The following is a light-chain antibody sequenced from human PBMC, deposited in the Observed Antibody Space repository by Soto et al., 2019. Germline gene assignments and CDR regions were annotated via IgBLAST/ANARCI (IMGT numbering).Light chain of an antibody. J-gene: IGKJ1*01. Sequence: EIVMTQSPGTLSVSPGERATLSCRASQSLSTNLAWYQQKPGQAPRLLIYDTSTRATGVPARFSGSGSGTEFTLTISSLQSEDVAVYYCQHYHNYPRTFGQGTKVEIK. CDR2: DTS. V-gene: IGKV3-15*01. CDR3: QHYHNYPRT. CDR1: QSLSTN.